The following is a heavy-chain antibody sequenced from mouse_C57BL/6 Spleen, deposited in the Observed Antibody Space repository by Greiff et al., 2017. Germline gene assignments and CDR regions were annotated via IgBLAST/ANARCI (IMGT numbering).Heavy chain of an antibody. CDR3: ASSIYGSSYGAMDY. D-gene: IGHD1-1*01. J-gene: IGHJ4*01. CDR2: INPNYGTT. V-gene: IGHV1-39*01. CDR1: GYSFTDYN. Sequence: EVQGVESGPELVKPGASVKISCKASGYSFTDYNMNWVKQSNGKSLEWIGVINPNYGTTSYNQKFKGKATLTVDQSSSTAYMQLNSLTSEDSAVYYCASSIYGSSYGAMDYWGQGTSVTVSS.